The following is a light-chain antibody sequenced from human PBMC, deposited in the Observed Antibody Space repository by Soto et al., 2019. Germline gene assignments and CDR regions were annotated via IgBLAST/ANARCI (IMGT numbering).Light chain of an antibody. Sequence: QSVLTQPPSASGTPGQRVTISCSGSSSNIRTNTVNWYQQFPGTAPKVLIYGNNQRPSGVPDRFSGSKSGTSASLAISGLQSEDEADYYCAAWDDSLNGPVFGGGTQLTVL. CDR1: SSNIRTNT. J-gene: IGLJ2*01. CDR3: AAWDDSLNGPV. CDR2: GNN. V-gene: IGLV1-44*01.